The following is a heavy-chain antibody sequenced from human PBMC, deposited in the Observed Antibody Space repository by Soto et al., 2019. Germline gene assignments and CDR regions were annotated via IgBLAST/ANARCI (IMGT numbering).Heavy chain of an antibody. D-gene: IGHD3-16*01. CDR3: ARTLHAWGDRPYYFDY. Sequence: PSETLSLTCTVSGGSLSSYYWSWIRQPPGKGLEWIGYIYYSGSTNYNPSLKSRVTISVDTSKNQFSLKLSSVTAADTAVYYCARTLHAWGDRPYYFDYWGQGTLVTVSS. J-gene: IGHJ4*02. CDR2: IYYSGST. V-gene: IGHV4-59*08. CDR1: GGSLSSYY.